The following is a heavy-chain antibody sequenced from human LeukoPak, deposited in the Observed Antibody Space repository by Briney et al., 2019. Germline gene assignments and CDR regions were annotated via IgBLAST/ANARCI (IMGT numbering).Heavy chain of an antibody. CDR3: ARDTDYYGSGRHGYFDH. V-gene: IGHV3-66*01. J-gene: IGHJ1*01. D-gene: IGHD3-10*01. Sequence: PGGSLGLSCAASGLTISNNFMGWVRQAPGKGLEWVSLIYSGGTTYSADSVKGRFTISRDNSKNTLHLQMNSLRAEDTAVYYCARDTDYYGSGRHGYFDHWGQGTLVTVSS. CDR2: IYSGGTT. CDR1: GLTISNNF.